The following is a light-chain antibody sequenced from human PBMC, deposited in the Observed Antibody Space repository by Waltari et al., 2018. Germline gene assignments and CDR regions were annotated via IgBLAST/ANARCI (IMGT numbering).Light chain of an antibody. CDR1: SSDVGSSNY. J-gene: IGLJ1*01. CDR2: EDT. V-gene: IGLV2-8*01. Sequence: QSALTQPPSASGSPGQSVTISCTGTSSDVGSSNYVSGYQQHPGKAPKLMIYEDTKRPPGVPYRVSGSTSGNTASLTVSGIQVEDEADYYCNSFAVGSKFVFGTGTKVTVL. CDR3: NSFAVGSKFV.